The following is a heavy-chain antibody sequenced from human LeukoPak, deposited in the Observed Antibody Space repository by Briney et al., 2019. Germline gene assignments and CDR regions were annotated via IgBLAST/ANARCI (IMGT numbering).Heavy chain of an antibody. CDR3: AASAIVAAYY. CDR1: GFTFSSYT. V-gene: IGHV3-48*04. Sequence: GGSLRLSCAASGFTFSSYTMNWVRQPPGKGLEWVSNIGTSSTTIYYADSVKGRFTISRDNAKNSLHLQMNSLRAEDTAVYYCAASAIVAAYYWGQGTLVTVSS. J-gene: IGHJ4*02. D-gene: IGHD5-12*01. CDR2: IGTSSTTI.